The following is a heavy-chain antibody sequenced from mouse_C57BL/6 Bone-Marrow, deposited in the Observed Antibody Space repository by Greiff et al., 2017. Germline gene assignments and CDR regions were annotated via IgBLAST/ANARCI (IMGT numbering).Heavy chain of an antibody. Sequence: VQLQQSGAELARPGASVKLSCKASGYTFTSYGISWVKQRTGQGLEWIGEIYPRSGNTYYNEKFKGKATLTADKSSSTAYMELRSLTSEDSAVSFCARGLRYYGSSSFDYWGQGTTLTVSA. CDR3: ARGLRYYGSSSFDY. CDR2: IYPRSGNT. D-gene: IGHD1-1*01. J-gene: IGHJ2*01. CDR1: GYTFTSYG. V-gene: IGHV1-81*01.